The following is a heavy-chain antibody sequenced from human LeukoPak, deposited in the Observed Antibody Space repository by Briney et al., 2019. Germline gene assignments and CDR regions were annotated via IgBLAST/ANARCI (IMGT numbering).Heavy chain of an antibody. Sequence: ASVKVSCKASGYTFTSYAMQWVRQAPGQRLEWMGWINAGNGNTKYSQKFQGRVTITRDTSASTAYMELSSLRSEDTAVYYCARVKQWLVARYYYYYGMDVWGKGTTVTVSS. D-gene: IGHD6-19*01. CDR3: ARVKQWLVARYYYYYGMDV. CDR1: GYTFTSYA. V-gene: IGHV1-3*01. J-gene: IGHJ6*04. CDR2: INAGNGNT.